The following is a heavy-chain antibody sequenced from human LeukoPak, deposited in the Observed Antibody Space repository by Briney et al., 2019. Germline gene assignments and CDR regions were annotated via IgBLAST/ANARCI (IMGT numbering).Heavy chain of an antibody. V-gene: IGHV1-46*01. J-gene: IGHJ3*02. D-gene: IGHD3-10*01. CDR1: GYTFTSYY. Sequence: GASVKVSCKASGYTFTSYYMHWVRQAPGQGLEWMGIINPSGGSTSYAQKFQGRVTMTRDTSTSTVYMELSSLRSEDTAVYYCARTAITMVRGVIITGAFDIWGQGTMVTVSS. CDR3: ARTAITMVRGVIITGAFDI. CDR2: INPSGGST.